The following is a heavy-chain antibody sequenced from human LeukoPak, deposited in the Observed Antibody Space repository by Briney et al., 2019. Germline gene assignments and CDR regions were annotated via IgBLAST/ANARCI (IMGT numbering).Heavy chain of an antibody. V-gene: IGHV4-61*05. CDR3: ARDRGIMVTFGGVIAKGAHY. Sequence: SETLSLTCTVSGGSISSSSYYWGWIRQPPGKGLEWIGYIFDSGNTYYNPSLKSRVTISGDMSKNQFSLKLSSVTAADTAVYYCARDRGIMVTFGGVIAKGAHYWGQGTLVTVSS. D-gene: IGHD3-16*02. J-gene: IGHJ4*02. CDR2: IFDSGNT. CDR1: GGSISSSSYY.